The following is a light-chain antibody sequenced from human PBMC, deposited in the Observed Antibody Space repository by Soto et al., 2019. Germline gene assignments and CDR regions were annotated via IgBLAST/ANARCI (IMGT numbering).Light chain of an antibody. CDR2: DVT. CDR1: SSDVGGSNS. CDR3: SSYTSSTTVV. Sequence: QSALTQPASMSGSPGQSITISCTGTSSDVGGSNSVSWYQQHPGKAPKLMIYDVTNRPSWVSTRFSGSKSGNTASLTISGLQAGDAADYYCSSYTSSTTVVFGGGTKLTVL. J-gene: IGLJ2*01. V-gene: IGLV2-14*03.